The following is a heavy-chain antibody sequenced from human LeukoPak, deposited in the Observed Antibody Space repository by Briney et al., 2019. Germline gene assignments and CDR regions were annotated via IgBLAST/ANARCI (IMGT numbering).Heavy chain of an antibody. CDR3: ARGVGEVTIFGVVINYFDY. J-gene: IGHJ4*02. Sequence: PGGSLRLSCAASGFTFSSYGMHWVRQAPGKGLEWVAVISYDGSKKYYADSVKGRFTISRDNSKNTLYLQMNSLRAEDTAVYYCARGVGEVTIFGVVINYFDYWGQGTLVTVSS. V-gene: IGHV3-30*03. CDR2: ISYDGSKK. D-gene: IGHD3-3*01. CDR1: GFTFSSYG.